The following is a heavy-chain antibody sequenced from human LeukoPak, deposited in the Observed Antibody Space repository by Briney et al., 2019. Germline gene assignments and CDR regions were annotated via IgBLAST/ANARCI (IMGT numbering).Heavy chain of an antibody. Sequence: PGGSLRLSCAASGFSVINSYMSWVRRAPGKGLEWVSVIYSGGHTYYADSVKGRFTISRDNSKNTVYLQMSRLRAEDTAVYYCARDRGYDPLTGYSEVLFSDYWGQGALVTVSS. CDR1: GFSVINSY. CDR2: IYSGGHT. V-gene: IGHV3-53*01. D-gene: IGHD3-9*01. CDR3: ARDRGYDPLTGYSEVLFSDY. J-gene: IGHJ4*02.